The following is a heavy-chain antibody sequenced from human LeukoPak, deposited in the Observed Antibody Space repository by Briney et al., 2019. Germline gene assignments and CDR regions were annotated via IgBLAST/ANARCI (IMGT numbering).Heavy chain of an antibody. V-gene: IGHV4-38-2*02. J-gene: IGHJ5*02. Sequence: SETLSLTCTVSGYSISSGYYWGWIRQPPGKGLEWIGSIYHSGSTYYNPSLKSRVTISVDTSKSQFSLKLSSVTAADTAVYYCASGPGWFDPWGQGTLVTVSS. CDR1: GYSISSGYY. CDR2: IYHSGST. CDR3: ASGPGWFDP.